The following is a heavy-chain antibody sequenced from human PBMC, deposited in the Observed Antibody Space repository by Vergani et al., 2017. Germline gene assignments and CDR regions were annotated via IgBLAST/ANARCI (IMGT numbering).Heavy chain of an antibody. CDR2: ISESGST. D-gene: IGHD2-8*01. Sequence: QVQLQQWGAGLLKPSETLSLTCAVYGGPLSGYYWSWIRQPPGKELEWIGEISESGSTNYNPSLKSRVTISIDTSKSHFSLKLSSVTAAGTAVYYCARVVMYGWFDPWGQGTLVTVSS. V-gene: IGHV4-34*01. CDR1: GGPLSGYY. CDR3: ARVVMYGWFDP. J-gene: IGHJ5*02.